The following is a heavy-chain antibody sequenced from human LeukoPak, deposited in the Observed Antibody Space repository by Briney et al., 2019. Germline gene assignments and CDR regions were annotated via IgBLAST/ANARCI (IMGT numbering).Heavy chain of an antibody. CDR3: ARDWYYYDSSGYSRYFDY. V-gene: IGHV3-11*01. D-gene: IGHD3-22*01. CDR2: ISSSGSTI. Sequence: GGSLRLSCAACGFTFRDYYMSWLRQAPGKGVEGVSYISSSGSTIYYADSVKGRFTISRDNAKNSLYLQMNSLRAEDTAVYYCARDWYYYDSSGYSRYFDYWGQGTLVTVSS. J-gene: IGHJ4*02. CDR1: GFTFRDYY.